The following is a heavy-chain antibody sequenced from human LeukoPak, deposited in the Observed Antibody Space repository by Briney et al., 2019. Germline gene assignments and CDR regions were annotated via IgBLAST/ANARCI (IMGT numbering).Heavy chain of an antibody. Sequence: PSETLSLTCAVYGGSFSGYYWSWIRQPPGKGLEWIGEINHSGSTNYNPSLKSRVTISVDTSKNQFSLKLSSVTAADTAVYYCARQPMIAVAGTLGFDYWGQGTLVTVSS. V-gene: IGHV4-34*01. J-gene: IGHJ4*02. CDR3: ARQPMIAVAGTLGFDY. CDR2: INHSGST. D-gene: IGHD6-19*01. CDR1: GGSFSGYY.